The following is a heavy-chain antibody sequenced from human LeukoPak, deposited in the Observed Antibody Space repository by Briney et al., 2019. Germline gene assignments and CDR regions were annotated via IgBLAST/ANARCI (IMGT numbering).Heavy chain of an antibody. D-gene: IGHD3-22*01. CDR2: ISDDGSKR. CDR1: GFSFSSHG. V-gene: IGHV3-30*19. Sequence: GGSLRLSCAASGFSFSSHGMHWVRQAPGKGLEWVAVISDDGSKRYHADSVKGRFTISRDNSKNVLYLQLSSLRAEDTAVYYCARVGYYYDSSGPSAFDIWGQGTMVTVSS. J-gene: IGHJ3*02. CDR3: ARVGYYYDSSGPSAFDI.